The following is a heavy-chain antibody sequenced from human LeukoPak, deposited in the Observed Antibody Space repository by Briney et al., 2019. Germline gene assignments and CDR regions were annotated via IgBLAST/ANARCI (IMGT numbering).Heavy chain of an antibody. CDR3: ARDVQLLYEAPFDY. D-gene: IGHD2-2*02. V-gene: IGHV3-49*03. CDR2: IRSKAYGGTT. J-gene: IGHJ4*02. Sequence: PGRSLRLSCTASGFTFGDYAMSWFRQAPGKGLEWVGFIRSKAYGGTTEYAASVKGRFTISRDDSKSIAYLQMNSLKTEDTAVYYCARDVQLLYEAPFDYWGQGTLVTVSS. CDR1: GFTFGDYA.